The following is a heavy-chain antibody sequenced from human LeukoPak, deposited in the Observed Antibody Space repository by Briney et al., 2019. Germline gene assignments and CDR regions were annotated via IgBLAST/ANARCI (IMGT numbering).Heavy chain of an antibody. CDR1: GGSISSGGYY. CDR3: ARGWELLYYFDY. Sequence: SETLTLTCTVSGGSISSGGYYWSWIRQHPGKGLEWIGYIYYSGSTYYNPSLKSRVTISVDTSKNQSSLKLSSVTAADTAVYYCARGWELLYYFDYWGQGTLVTVSS. V-gene: IGHV4-31*03. D-gene: IGHD1-26*01. J-gene: IGHJ4*02. CDR2: IYYSGST.